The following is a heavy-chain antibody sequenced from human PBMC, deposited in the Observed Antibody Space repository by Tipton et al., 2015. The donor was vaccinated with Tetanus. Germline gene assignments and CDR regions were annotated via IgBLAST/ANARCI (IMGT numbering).Heavy chain of an antibody. V-gene: IGHV3-33*01. Sequence: SLRLSCAASGFTFSSYGMHWVRQAPGKGLEWVAVIWYDGSNKYYADSVKGRFTISRDNSKNTLYLQMNSLRAEDTAVYYCARERYAYGDYNWFDPWGQGTLVTVSS. CDR2: IWYDGSNK. CDR3: ARERYAYGDYNWFDP. CDR1: GFTFSSYG. J-gene: IGHJ5*02. D-gene: IGHD4-17*01.